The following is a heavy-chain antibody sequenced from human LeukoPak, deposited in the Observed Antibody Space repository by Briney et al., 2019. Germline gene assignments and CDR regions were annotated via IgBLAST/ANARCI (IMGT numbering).Heavy chain of an antibody. J-gene: IGHJ4*02. D-gene: IGHD5/OR15-5a*01. CDR2: INRDSTVR. CDR1: GFTFSDYW. Sequence: GGSLRLSCAASGFTFSDYWMSWVRQTPEKGLEFVANINRDSTVRNYVDSVKGRFTISRANAENSVHLQMNSLRADDTAVYYCARDPGSSAFDSWGQGTLVTVSS. CDR3: ARDPGSSAFDS. V-gene: IGHV3-7*01.